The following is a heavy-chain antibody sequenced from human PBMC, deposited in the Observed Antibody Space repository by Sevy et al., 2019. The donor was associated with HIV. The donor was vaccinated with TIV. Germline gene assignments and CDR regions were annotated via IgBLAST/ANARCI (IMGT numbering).Heavy chain of an antibody. CDR3: TRGLATADTPEYYFDY. CDR1: GFSFDDYA. J-gene: IGHJ4*02. D-gene: IGHD5-12*01. Sequence: GGSLRLSCTTSGFSFDDYAMSWFRQAPGKGLEWVAFITRNSYEAYGGTTDYAASVKGRFIISRDDSKSIAHLQMNSLKTDDTAVYYCTRGLATADTPEYYFDYWGQGSLVTVSS. V-gene: IGHV3-49*03. CDR2: ITRNSYEAYGGTT.